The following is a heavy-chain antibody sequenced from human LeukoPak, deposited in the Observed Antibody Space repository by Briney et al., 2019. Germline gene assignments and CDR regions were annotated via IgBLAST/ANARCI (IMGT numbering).Heavy chain of an antibody. CDR2: IYYSGST. V-gene: IGHV4-31*03. Sequence: SQTLSLTCTVSGSSISSGGYYWSWIRQHPGKGLEWIGYIYYSGSTYYNPSLKSRVTISVDTSKNQFSLKLSSVTAADTAVYYCARDRIPYGMDVWGQGTTVTVSS. J-gene: IGHJ6*02. D-gene: IGHD2-15*01. CDR3: ARDRIPYGMDV. CDR1: GSSISSGGYY.